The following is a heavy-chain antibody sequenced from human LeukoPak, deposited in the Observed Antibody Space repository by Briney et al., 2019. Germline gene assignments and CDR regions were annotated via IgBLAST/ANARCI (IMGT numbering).Heavy chain of an antibody. CDR1: GFTFSSYS. Sequence: GGSLRLSCAASGFTFSSYSMNWVRQAPGKGLEWVSYISSGSSTIYYADSVKGRFTISRDNAKNSLYLQMNSLRDEDAAVYYCARDPPWSGYTTYYFDYWGQGTLVTVSS. D-gene: IGHD3-3*01. J-gene: IGHJ4*02. V-gene: IGHV3-48*02. CDR3: ARDPPWSGYTTYYFDY. CDR2: ISSGSSTI.